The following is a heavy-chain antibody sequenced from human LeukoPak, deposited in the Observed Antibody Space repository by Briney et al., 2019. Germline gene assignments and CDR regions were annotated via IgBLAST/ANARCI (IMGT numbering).Heavy chain of an antibody. V-gene: IGHV1-2*02. CDR3: ARDLEEVDAFDI. CDR1: GYTFTGYY. Sequence: ASVKVSCKASGYTFTGYYRHWVRQAPGQGLEWMGWINPNSGGTNYAQKFQGRVTMTRDTSISTAYMELSRLRSDDTAVYCCARDLEEVDAFDIWGQGTMVTVSS. J-gene: IGHJ3*02. D-gene: IGHD1-1*01. CDR2: INPNSGGT.